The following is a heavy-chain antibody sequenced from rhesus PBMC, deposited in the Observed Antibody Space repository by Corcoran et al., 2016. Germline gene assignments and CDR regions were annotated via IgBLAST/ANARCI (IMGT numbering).Heavy chain of an antibody. CDR3: ARRGGSWWDAFDF. J-gene: IGHJ3*01. CDR1: GASIRSNY. CDR2: IYGSGGST. Sequence: QVQLQESGPGLVKPSETLPLTCAVSGASIRSNYWLWIRQAPGQGLEWIGRIYGSGGSTDYNPSLKSRVTISIDTSKNQFSLKLSSVTAADTAVYYCARRGGSWWDAFDFWGQGLRVTVSS. V-gene: IGHV4S2*01. D-gene: IGHD6-25*01.